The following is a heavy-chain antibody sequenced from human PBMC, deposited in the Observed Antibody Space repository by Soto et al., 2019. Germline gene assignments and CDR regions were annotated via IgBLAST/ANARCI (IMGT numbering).Heavy chain of an antibody. J-gene: IGHJ6*03. Sequence: QVQLLQWGAGLLRPSETLSLTAAVYGGSFIIFHWSWFRQPPGKGLEWIAEINLRGNTNYNPSLKSRVTMSVDTSQNQFSLKMTSVTAADTAVYYCARTHYSMDVWDKGTTVTVSS. CDR2: INLRGNT. CDR3: ARTHYSMDV. CDR1: GGSFIIFH. V-gene: IGHV4-34*01.